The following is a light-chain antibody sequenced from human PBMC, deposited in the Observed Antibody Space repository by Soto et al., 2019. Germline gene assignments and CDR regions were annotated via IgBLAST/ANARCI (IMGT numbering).Light chain of an antibody. Sequence: AIQMTQSPSSLSGAVGGRVTITCRASQGIKNDVNWYQQKPGKAPQLLIYGASTLQRGVPSRFSGSGSGIDFTLTISSLQPEDFATYYCLQDFKYPRTFGPGTRVDL. J-gene: IGKJ3*01. CDR2: GAS. V-gene: IGKV1-6*01. CDR3: LQDFKYPRT. CDR1: QGIKND.